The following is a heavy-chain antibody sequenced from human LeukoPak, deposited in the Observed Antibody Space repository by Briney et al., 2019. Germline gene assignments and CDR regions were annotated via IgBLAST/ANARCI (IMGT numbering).Heavy chain of an antibody. CDR3: ARAYSPPQWSPFDY. J-gene: IGHJ4*02. V-gene: IGHV4-39*01. CDR2: VSYSGST. Sequence: SETLSLTCTVSGGSIITSTYFWGWVRQPPGKGLEWIGSVSYSGSTFYSPSLRSRVTISVDTSKNQFSLKLNSVTAADTAVYYCARAYSPPQWSPFDYWGQGTLVTVSS. D-gene: IGHD6-13*01. CDR1: GGSIITSTYF.